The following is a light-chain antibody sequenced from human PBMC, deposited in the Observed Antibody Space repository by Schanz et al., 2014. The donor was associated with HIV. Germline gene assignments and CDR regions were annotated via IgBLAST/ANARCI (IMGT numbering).Light chain of an antibody. CDR2: EGT. CDR1: SSDVGGYNL. Sequence: QAALPQPASVSGSPGQSITISCTGTSSDVGGYNLVSWYQHHPDKAPKLIIYEGTKLPSGVSDRFSGAKSGNTASLTISGLQAEDEADYYCSSYAGTTPFVVFGGGTKLTVL. J-gene: IGLJ2*01. CDR3: SSYAGTTPFVV. V-gene: IGLV2-23*03.